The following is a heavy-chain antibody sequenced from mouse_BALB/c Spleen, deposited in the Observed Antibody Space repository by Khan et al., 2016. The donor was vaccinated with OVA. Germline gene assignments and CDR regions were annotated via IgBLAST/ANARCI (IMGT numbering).Heavy chain of an antibody. Sequence: QVQLKESGADLVNPGASVNLSCTASGYTLTSYCMHWVKQRPGQSLEWIGEINPSNGRTNYTEKFKSKATLTVDKSSNTAYMQLSSLTSEDSAVYYCARLLINLNHWGQGTTLTVSS. D-gene: IGHD2-1*01. J-gene: IGHJ2*01. V-gene: IGHV1S81*02. CDR1: GYTLTSYC. CDR3: ARLLINLNH. CDR2: INPSNGRT.